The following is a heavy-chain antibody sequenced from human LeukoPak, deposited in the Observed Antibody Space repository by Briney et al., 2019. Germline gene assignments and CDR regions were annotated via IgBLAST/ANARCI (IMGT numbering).Heavy chain of an antibody. V-gene: IGHV1-18*04. CDR1: GYTFTGYY. Sequence: ASVKVSCKASGYTFTGYYMHWVRQAPGQGLEWMGWISAYNGNTNYAQKLQGRVTMTTDTSTSTAYMELRSLRSDDTAVYYCAREGMGATTRSGYYYYNYMDVWGKGTTVTVSS. CDR3: AREGMGATTRSGYYYYNYMDV. D-gene: IGHD1-26*01. J-gene: IGHJ6*03. CDR2: ISAYNGNT.